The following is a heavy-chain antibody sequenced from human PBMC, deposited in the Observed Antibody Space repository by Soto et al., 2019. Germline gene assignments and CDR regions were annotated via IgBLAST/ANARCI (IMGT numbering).Heavy chain of an antibody. CDR3: ASGRTDSRYYFDY. J-gene: IGHJ4*02. D-gene: IGHD1-26*01. Sequence: GGSLRLSCAASGFRLSDHGIHWVRQAPGKGLEWVAISYSDGRNKYYADSVKGRFTISRDNAKNTLYLQINSLRAEDTAVYYCASGRTDSRYYFDYWGQGTLVTVSS. CDR2: SYSDGRNK. CDR1: GFRLSDHG. V-gene: IGHV3-33*03.